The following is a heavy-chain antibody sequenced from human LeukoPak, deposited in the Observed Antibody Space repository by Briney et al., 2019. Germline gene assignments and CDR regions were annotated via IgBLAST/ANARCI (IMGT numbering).Heavy chain of an antibody. J-gene: IGHJ5*02. D-gene: IGHD2-2*01. CDR1: GGSLSSGSYY. V-gene: IGHV4-61*02. CDR2: IYTSGST. Sequence: PSQTLSLTCTASGGSLSSGSYYWSWIRQPAGKGLEWIGRIYTSGSTNYNPSLKSRVTISVDTSKNQFSLKLSSVTAADTAVYYCARDVVVVPAAPPLNWFDPWGQGTLVTVSS. CDR3: ARDVVVVPAAPPLNWFDP.